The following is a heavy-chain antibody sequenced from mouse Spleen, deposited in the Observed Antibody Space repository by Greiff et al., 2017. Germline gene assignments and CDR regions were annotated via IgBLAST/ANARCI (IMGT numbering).Heavy chain of an antibody. V-gene: IGHV1-80*01. J-gene: IGHJ4*01. CDR1: GYAFSSYW. Sequence: QVQLKQSGAELVKPGASVKISCKASGYAFSSYWMNWVKQRPGKGLEWIGQIYPGDGDTNYNRKFKGKATLTADKSSSTAYMQLSSLTSEDSAVYFCARRGHDAMDYWGQGTSVTVSS. CDR3: ARRGHDAMDY. CDR2: IYPGDGDT. D-gene: IGHD6-1*01.